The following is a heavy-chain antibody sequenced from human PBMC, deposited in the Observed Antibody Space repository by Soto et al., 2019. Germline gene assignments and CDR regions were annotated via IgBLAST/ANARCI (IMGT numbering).Heavy chain of an antibody. CDR1: GFTFSSYD. CDR3: ARTTTTTSRDY. CDR2: ISVTGSGT. D-gene: IGHD4-4*01. Sequence: EVQLLESGGGLVQPGGSLGLSCAASGFTFSSYDMSWVRQAPGKGLEYVSSISVTGSGTYYADSVKGRFTISRDNSKNTLYLQMNRLRVEDTAVYYCARTTTTTSRDYWGQGTLVTVSS. V-gene: IGHV3-23*01. J-gene: IGHJ4*02.